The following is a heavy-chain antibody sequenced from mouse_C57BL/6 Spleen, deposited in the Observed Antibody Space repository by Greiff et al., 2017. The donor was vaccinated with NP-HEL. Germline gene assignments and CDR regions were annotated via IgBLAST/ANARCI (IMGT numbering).Heavy chain of an antibody. CDR2: ISYDGSN. D-gene: IGHD2-1*01. V-gene: IGHV3-6*01. Sequence: ESGPGLVKPSQSLSLTCSVTGYSITSGYYWNWIRQFPGNKLEWMGYISYDGSNNYNPSLKNRISITRDTSKNQFFLKLNSVTTEDTATYYCARVNGNLDYWGQGTTLTVSS. CDR3: ARVNGNLDY. J-gene: IGHJ2*01. CDR1: GYSITSGYY.